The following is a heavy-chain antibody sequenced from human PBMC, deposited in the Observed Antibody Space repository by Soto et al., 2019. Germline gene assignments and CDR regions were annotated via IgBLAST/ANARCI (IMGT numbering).Heavy chain of an antibody. J-gene: IGHJ4*02. V-gene: IGHV4-4*02. Sequence: QVQLQESGPGLVKPSGTLSLTCAVSGGSISSSNWWSWVRQPPGKGLEWIGEIYHSGSTNYNPSLECRVNISVDKSKNQFSLKLSSVTAADTAVYYCARGVVVVVAATRYFDYWGQGTLVTSPQ. CDR2: IYHSGST. CDR3: ARGVVVVVAATRYFDY. CDR1: GGSISSSNW. D-gene: IGHD2-15*01.